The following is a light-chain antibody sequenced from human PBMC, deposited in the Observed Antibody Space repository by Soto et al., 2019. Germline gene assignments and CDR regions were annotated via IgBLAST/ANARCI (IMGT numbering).Light chain of an antibody. CDR3: QHYSTWLLT. CDR2: GAS. J-gene: IGKJ1*01. CDR1: QSVSSK. Sequence: EIVMTQSPATLSVSPGERATLSCRASQSVSSKLAWYQQKPGQGPRLLIYGASSRATGIPARFSGSGSGTEFTLTISSLQSEDFAVYYCQHYSTWLLTFGQGTKVEMK. V-gene: IGKV3-15*01.